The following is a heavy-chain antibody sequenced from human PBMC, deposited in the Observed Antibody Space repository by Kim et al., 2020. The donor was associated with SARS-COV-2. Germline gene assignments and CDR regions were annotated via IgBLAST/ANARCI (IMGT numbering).Heavy chain of an antibody. CDR3: ANNWNFDY. D-gene: IGHD1-1*01. CDR1: GFTFSSYW. CDR2: INSDGGST. Sequence: GGSLRLSCAASGFTFSSYWMHWVRQAPGGGLVWVSRINSDGGSTSYANSVKGRFTVSRDNAKNTLYLQMNSLRAEDTAVYYCANNWNFDYWGQGTLVTVSP. J-gene: IGHJ4*02. V-gene: IGHV3-74*01.